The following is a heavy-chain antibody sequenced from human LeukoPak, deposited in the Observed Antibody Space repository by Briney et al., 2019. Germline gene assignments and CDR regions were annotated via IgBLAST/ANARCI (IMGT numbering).Heavy chain of an antibody. D-gene: IGHD3-3*01. CDR2: IKQDGSEK. V-gene: IGHV3-7*01. CDR1: GFTFSSYW. Sequence: GGSLRLSCAASGFTFSSYWMSWVRQAPGKGLEWVANIKQDGSEKYYVDSVKGRFTISRDNSKNTLYLQMNSLRAEDTAVYYCAKDGSADFWSGWGYYYMDVWGKGTTVTVSS. J-gene: IGHJ6*03. CDR3: AKDGSADFWSGWGYYYMDV.